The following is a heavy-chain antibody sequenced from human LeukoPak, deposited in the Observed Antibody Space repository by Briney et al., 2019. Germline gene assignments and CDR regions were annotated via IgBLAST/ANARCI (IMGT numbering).Heavy chain of an antibody. V-gene: IGHV3-21*01. CDR1: AFTFSNYD. D-gene: IGHD1-26*01. CDR3: ARDPYSGAYYEGYYYYYMDV. J-gene: IGHJ6*03. CDR2: ITSSSSYK. Sequence: GGSLRLSCAASAFTFSNYDMNWVRQAPGKGLEWISSITSSSSYKFYADSVKGRFTISRDNAKNSLYLQMNSLRAEDTAVYYCARDPYSGAYYEGYYYYYMDVWGKGTTVTVSS.